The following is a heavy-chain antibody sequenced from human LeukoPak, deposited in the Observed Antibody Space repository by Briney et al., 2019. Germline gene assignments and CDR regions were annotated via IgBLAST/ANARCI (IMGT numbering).Heavy chain of an antibody. CDR1: GYTFTSYA. CDR2: IIPIFGTA. D-gene: IGHD3-10*01. Sequence: ASVKVSCKASGYTFTSYAISWVRQAPGQGLEWMGGIIPIFGTANYAQKFQGRVTITADESTSTAYMDLSSLRSEDTALYYCARGRFGLLWFGELERWGQGTLVTVSS. J-gene: IGHJ4*02. CDR3: ARGRFGLLWFGELER. V-gene: IGHV1-69*13.